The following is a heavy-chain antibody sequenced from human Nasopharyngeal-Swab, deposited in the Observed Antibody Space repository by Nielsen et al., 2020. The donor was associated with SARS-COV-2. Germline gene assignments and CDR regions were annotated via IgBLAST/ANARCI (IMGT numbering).Heavy chain of an antibody. CDR2: ISSSSYI. D-gene: IGHD5-18*01. J-gene: IGHJ3*02. CDR1: GFTFSSYS. CDR3: ARQRGYTYGDAFDI. Sequence: GGSLRLSCAASGFTFSSYSMNWVRQAPGKGLEWVSSISSSSYIYYADSLKGRLTISRDNAKNSLYLQMNSLRAEDSAVYYCARQRGYTYGDAFDIWGQGTMVTVSS. V-gene: IGHV3-21*01.